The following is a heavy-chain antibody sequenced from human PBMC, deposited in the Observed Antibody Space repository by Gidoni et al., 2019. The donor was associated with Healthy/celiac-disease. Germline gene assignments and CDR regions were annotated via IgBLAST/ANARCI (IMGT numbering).Heavy chain of an antibody. CDR2: INPNSGGT. J-gene: IGHJ6*02. CDR1: GYTFTGYY. Sequence: QVQLAQSGAEVKKPGASVKVSCKAFGYTFTGYYMHWVRQAPGQGLEWMGWINPNSGGTNYAQKFQGWVTMTRDTSISTAYMELSRLRSDDTAVYYCAREGSGGSYYYGMDVWGQGTTVTVSS. V-gene: IGHV1-2*04. CDR3: AREGSGGSYYYGMDV. D-gene: IGHD3-10*01.